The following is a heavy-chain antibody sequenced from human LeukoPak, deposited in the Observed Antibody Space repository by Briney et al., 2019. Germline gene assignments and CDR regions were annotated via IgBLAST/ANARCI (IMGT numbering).Heavy chain of an antibody. CDR3: AKRPFESSGPFDS. CDR2: IPSGGGT. CDR1: GFTFSTYG. D-gene: IGHD2-15*01. V-gene: IGHV3-23*01. J-gene: IGHJ4*02. Sequence: GTLRLSCAASGFTFSTYGICWVCLAPAKGLQRVSTIPSGGGTYYADSVKGRFTISRDNSKNTLYLQMNSLQSEDTAVYYCAKRPFESSGPFDSWGLGTLVTVSS.